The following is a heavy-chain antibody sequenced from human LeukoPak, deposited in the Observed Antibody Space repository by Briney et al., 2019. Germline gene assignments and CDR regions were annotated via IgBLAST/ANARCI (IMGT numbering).Heavy chain of an antibody. J-gene: IGHJ6*02. CDR1: GFTFSSYS. CDR3: ARDLLWFGELLLGYYYYYGMDV. V-gene: IGHV3-21*01. CDR2: TSSSSSYI. D-gene: IGHD3-10*01. Sequence: PGGSLRLSCAASGFTFSSYSMNWVRQAPGKGLEWVSSTSSSSSYIYYADSVKGRFTISRDNAKNSLYLQMNSLRAEDTAVYYCARDLLWFGELLLGYYYYYGMDVWGQGTTVTVSS.